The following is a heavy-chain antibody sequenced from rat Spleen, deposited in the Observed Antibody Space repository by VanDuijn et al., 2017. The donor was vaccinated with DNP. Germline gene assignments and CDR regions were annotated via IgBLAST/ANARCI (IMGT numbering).Heavy chain of an antibody. Sequence: EVQLVESGGGLVQPGRSLKLSCAASGFTFSSYWMYWIRQAPKKGLEWVATIIYDGSSTYYGDSVKGRFTISRDDAKNTLYLQMDSLRSEDTATYYCAKDGRAMDAWGQGTSVTVSS. CDR1: GFTFSSYW. D-gene: IGHD1-12*02. CDR3: AKDGRAMDA. V-gene: IGHV5-29*01. J-gene: IGHJ4*01. CDR2: IIYDGSST.